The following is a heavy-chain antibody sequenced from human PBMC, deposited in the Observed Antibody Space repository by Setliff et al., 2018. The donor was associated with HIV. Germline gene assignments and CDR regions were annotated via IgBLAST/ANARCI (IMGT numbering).Heavy chain of an antibody. V-gene: IGHV3-74*01. CDR2: INSDGSSR. CDR3: AREDVTTSGLDI. D-gene: IGHD4-17*01. J-gene: IGHJ3*02. CDR1: GFTFSSHW. Sequence: GGSLRLSCAASGFTFSSHWMHWVRQAPGKGLVWVSRINSDGSSRAYADSVKGRFTSSRDNAKSTLYLQMNSLRVEDTAVYYCAREDVTTSGLDIWGQGTMVTVSS.